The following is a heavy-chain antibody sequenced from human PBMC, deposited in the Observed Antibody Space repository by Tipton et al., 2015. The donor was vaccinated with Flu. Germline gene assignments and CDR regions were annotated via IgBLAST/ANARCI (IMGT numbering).Heavy chain of an antibody. CDR3: AGGGGQTGLN. CDR2: IFYTGST. V-gene: IGHV4-59*08. CDR1: GGSIRSYY. D-gene: IGHD1-14*01. Sequence: TLSLTCTVSGGSIRSYYWSWIRQPAGKGLEWIGYIFYTGSTNYNPSLKSRVSISVDTSKSQFSLKLNSVTAADTAIYYCAGGGGQTGLNWGQGTMVTVSS. J-gene: IGHJ3*01.